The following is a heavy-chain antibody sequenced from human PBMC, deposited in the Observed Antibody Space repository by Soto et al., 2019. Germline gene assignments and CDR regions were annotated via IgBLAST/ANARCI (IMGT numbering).Heavy chain of an antibody. CDR3: ARAQPWLSNIAHFDY. CDR1: GFTVSSNY. CDR2: IYSGGST. D-gene: IGHD3-9*01. J-gene: IGHJ4*02. V-gene: IGHV3-66*01. Sequence: HPGESLRLSCAASGFTVSSNYMSWVRQAPGKGLEWVSVIYSGGSTYYADSVKGRFTISRDNSKNTLYLQMNSLRAEDTAVYYCARAQPWLSNIAHFDYWGQGTLVTVSS.